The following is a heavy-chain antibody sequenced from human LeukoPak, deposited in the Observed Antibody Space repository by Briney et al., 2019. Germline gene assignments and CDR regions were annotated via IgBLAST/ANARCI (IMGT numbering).Heavy chain of an antibody. CDR1: GGSISSYY. Sequence: SETLSLTSTVSGGSISSYYWSWIRQPPGKGLEWIGYIYYSGSTNYNPSLKSRVTISVDTSKNQFSLKLSSVTATDTAVYYCARGGDCSSTSCPFDYWGQGTLVTVSS. J-gene: IGHJ4*02. CDR2: IYYSGST. CDR3: ARGGDCSSTSCPFDY. V-gene: IGHV4-59*01. D-gene: IGHD2-2*01.